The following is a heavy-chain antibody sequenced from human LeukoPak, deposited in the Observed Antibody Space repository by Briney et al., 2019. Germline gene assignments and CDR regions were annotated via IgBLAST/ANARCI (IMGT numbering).Heavy chain of an antibody. D-gene: IGHD3-3*01. CDR2: IYYSGST. CDR3: ATSAPYYDFWSGTLGFVP. V-gene: IGHV4-59*01. J-gene: IGHJ5*02. CDR1: GGSISSYY. Sequence: SETLSLTCTVSGGSISSYYWSWIRQPPGKGLEWIGYIYYSGSTNYNPSLKSRVTISVDTSKNQFSLKLSSVTAADTAVYYCATSAPYYDFWSGTLGFVPWGQGTLVTVSS.